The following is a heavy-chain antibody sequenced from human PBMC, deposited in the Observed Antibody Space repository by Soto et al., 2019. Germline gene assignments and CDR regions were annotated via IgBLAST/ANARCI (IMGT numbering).Heavy chain of an antibody. CDR3: AKLPSSGFYYFDY. V-gene: IGHV3-48*04. D-gene: IGHD3-22*01. CDR1: RFTFSSFH. CDR2: ITSSSDTI. Sequence: PGGSLRLSCAASRFTFSSFHMNWVRQAPGRGLEWVAYITSSSDTIYYSDSVKGRFTISRDNSKNTLYLHMNGLRAEDTATYYCAKLPSSGFYYFDYWGQGTPVTVSS. J-gene: IGHJ4*02.